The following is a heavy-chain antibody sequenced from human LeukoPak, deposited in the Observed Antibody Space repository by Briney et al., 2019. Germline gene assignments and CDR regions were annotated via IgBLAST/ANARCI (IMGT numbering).Heavy chain of an antibody. J-gene: IGHJ5*02. CDR3: ARRANLLWFGELSRSNWFDP. CDR2: IYYSGST. V-gene: IGHV4-39*01. CDR1: GGSISSSSYY. Sequence: SETLSLTCTVSGGSISSSSYYWARIRQPPGKGLEWIGSIYYSGSTYYNPSLKSRLTISVDTSKNQFSLKLSSVTAADTAVYYCARRANLLWFGELSRSNWFDPWGQGTLVTVSS. D-gene: IGHD3-10*01.